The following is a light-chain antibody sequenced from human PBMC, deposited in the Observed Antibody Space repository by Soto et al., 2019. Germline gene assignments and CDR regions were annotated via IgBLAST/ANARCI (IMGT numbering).Light chain of an antibody. Sequence: EILMTQSPATLAVSPGETATLSCRASQSASTKLAWYQQNPGQAPRLLIYDASNRATGIPARFSGSGYGTEFTLTLSSLQSDDFATYYCQQYNSYPLTFGGGTKVDIK. CDR3: QQYNSYPLT. J-gene: IGKJ4*01. V-gene: IGKV3D-15*01. CDR1: QSASTK. CDR2: DAS.